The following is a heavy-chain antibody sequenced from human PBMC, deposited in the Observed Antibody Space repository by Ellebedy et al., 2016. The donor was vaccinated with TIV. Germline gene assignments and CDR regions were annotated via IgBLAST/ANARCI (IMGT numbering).Heavy chain of an antibody. V-gene: IGHV5-51*01. J-gene: IGHJ4*02. Sequence: GESLKISCNGSGYIFTSYWIGWVRQMPGKGLEWMGIIYPDDSKTKYSPSFQGQVTISADKSITTAYLQWSSLKASDTAMYYCARRQTASTFDFWGQGTLVTVSS. CDR2: IYPDDSKT. D-gene: IGHD2-21*02. CDR1: GYIFTSYW. CDR3: ARRQTASTFDF.